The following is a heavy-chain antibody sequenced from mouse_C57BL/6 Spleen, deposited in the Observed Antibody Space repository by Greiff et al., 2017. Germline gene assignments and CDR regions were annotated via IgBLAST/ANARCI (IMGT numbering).Heavy chain of an antibody. D-gene: IGHD2-10*01. J-gene: IGHJ1*03. Sequence: EVKLMESGGGLVQPGGSLKLSCAASGFTFSDYGMAWVRQAPRKGPEWVAFISNLAYSIYYADTVTGRFTISRENAKNTLYLEMSSLRSEDTAMYYCARQGPYYGKGWYFDVWGTGTTVTVSS. CDR2: ISNLAYSI. CDR3: ARQGPYYGKGWYFDV. V-gene: IGHV5-15*01. CDR1: GFTFSDYG.